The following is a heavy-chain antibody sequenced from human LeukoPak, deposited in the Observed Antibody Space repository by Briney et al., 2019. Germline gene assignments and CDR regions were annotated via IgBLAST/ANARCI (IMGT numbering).Heavy chain of an antibody. Sequence: ASVKVSCKASGYTFTSYGISWVRQAPGQGLEWVGWISGSKGKTIYAQKFQGRVTMATDTSTSTVYMEVRSLRSDDTAVYYCARGWKYRFGFYFDYGGQGTLVTVP. V-gene: IGHV1-18*01. CDR2: ISGSKGKT. D-gene: IGHD5-18*01. CDR3: ARGWKYRFGFYFDY. CDR1: GYTFTSYG. J-gene: IGHJ4*02.